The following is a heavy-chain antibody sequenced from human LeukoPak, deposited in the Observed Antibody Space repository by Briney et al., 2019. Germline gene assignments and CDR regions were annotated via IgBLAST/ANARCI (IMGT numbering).Heavy chain of an antibody. CDR1: GGTFSRSV. J-gene: IGHJ4*02. D-gene: IGHD3-22*01. Sequence: ASVKVSCKASGGTFSRSVMSWVRQAPGQGLEWMGGIIPVYGTPKYAQKFQGRVTITADESTDTTYMELRVLTSEDRAVYYCARGPYYYDSSVYSTPVSTAYYFDYWGQGTLVTVAS. V-gene: IGHV1-69*13. CDR3: ARGPYYYDSSVYSTPVSTAYYFDY. CDR2: IIPVYGTP.